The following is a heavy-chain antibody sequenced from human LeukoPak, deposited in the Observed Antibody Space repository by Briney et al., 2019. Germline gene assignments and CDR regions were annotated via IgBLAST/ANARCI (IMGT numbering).Heavy chain of an antibody. J-gene: IGHJ3*02. Sequence: PGGSLRLSCATSGFTFSSYSMNWVRQAPGKGLEWVSCISTSRSYIYYADSVKGRFTISRDNAKNLLYLQMNSLRAEDTAVYYCARDAGRQDAFDIWGQGTMVTVFS. V-gene: IGHV3-21*01. CDR1: GFTFSSYS. CDR2: ISTSRSYI. CDR3: ARDAGRQDAFDI. D-gene: IGHD6-13*01.